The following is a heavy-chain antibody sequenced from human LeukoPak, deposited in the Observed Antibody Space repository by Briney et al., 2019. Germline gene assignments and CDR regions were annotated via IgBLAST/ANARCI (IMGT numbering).Heavy chain of an antibody. CDR3: ARGDCSSTSCYFSYYYYMDV. D-gene: IGHD2-2*01. CDR2: INHSGIT. J-gene: IGHJ6*03. V-gene: IGHV4-34*01. Sequence: SETLSLTCAVYGGSFSGYFWNWIRQPPGKGLEWIGEINHSGITNYNPSLKSRVTISVDTSKNQFSLKLSSVTAADTAVYYCARGDCSSTSCYFSYYYYMDVWGKGTTVTVSS. CDR1: GGSFSGYF.